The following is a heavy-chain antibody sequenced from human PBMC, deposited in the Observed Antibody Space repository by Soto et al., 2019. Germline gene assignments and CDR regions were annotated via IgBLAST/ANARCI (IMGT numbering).Heavy chain of an antibody. CDR2: IYYSGST. CDR1: GGSISSGGYY. J-gene: IGHJ6*02. D-gene: IGHD6-13*01. CDR3: ARDGYRIAAAGTYYYYGMDV. Sequence: QVQLQESGPGLVKPSQTLSLTCTVSGGSISSGGYYWSWIRQHPGKGLEWIGYIYYSGSTYYNPSLKSRVTISADPSKNQFSLKLSSVTAADTAVYYCARDGYRIAAAGTYYYYGMDVWGQGTTVTVSS. V-gene: IGHV4-31*03.